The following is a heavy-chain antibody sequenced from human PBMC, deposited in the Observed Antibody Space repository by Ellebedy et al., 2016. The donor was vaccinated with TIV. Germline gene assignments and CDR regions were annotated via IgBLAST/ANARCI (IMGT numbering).Heavy chain of an antibody. CDR3: ARVGPNSSGWYYYYYGMDV. J-gene: IGHJ6*02. CDR2: INPNSGGT. V-gene: IGHV1-2*02. D-gene: IGHD6-19*01. Sequence: ASVKVSCKAPGYTFTGYYMHWVRQAPGQGLEWMGWINPNSGGTNYAQKFQGRVTMTRDTSISTAYMELSRLRSDDTAVYYCARVGPNSSGWYYYYYGMDVWGQGTTVTVSS. CDR1: GYTFTGYY.